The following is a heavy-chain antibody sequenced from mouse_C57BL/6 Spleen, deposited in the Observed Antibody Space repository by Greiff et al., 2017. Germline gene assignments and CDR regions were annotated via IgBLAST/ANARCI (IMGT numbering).Heavy chain of an antibody. CDR3: ARGLGRGFAY. V-gene: IGHV1-80*01. CDR2: IYPGDGDT. Sequence: QVQLKESGAELVKPGASVKISCKASGYAFSSYWMNWVKQRPGKGLEWIGQIYPGDGDTNYNGKFKGKATLTADKSSSTAYMQLSSLTSEDSAVYFCARGLGRGFAYWGQGTLVTVAA. J-gene: IGHJ3*01. CDR1: GYAFSSYW. D-gene: IGHD3-1*01.